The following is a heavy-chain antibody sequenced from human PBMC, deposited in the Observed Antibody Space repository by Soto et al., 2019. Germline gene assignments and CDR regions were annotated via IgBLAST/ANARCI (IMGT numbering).Heavy chain of an antibody. J-gene: IGHJ5*02. CDR3: VRQQYDFLVDP. CDR1: GFSFSTYN. V-gene: IGHV3-21*01. CDR2: IDASSTHI. D-gene: IGHD3-16*01. Sequence: EVQLVESGGGLDKPGGSLRLSCAASGFSFSTYNMNWVRQAPGKGLEWVSSIDASSTHIYYADSVKGRFTISRDNGKSSLYLQMDSLRAEDTALYYCVRQQYDFLVDPWGQGTLVTVSS.